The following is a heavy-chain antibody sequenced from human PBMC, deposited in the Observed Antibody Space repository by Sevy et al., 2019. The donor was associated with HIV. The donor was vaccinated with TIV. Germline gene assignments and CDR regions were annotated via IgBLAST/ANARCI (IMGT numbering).Heavy chain of an antibody. CDR1: GFALSNYW. CDR3: ARDRGITVYNYYGMDV. V-gene: IGHV3-7*01. CDR2: IKQDGSEI. J-gene: IGHJ6*02. D-gene: IGHD1-20*01. Sequence: GESLKISCAASGFALSNYWMNWVRQAPGKGLEWVANIKQDGSEIYYVDSVRGRFSISRDNAKNSVFLQMNSLRVEDTAVYYCARDRGITVYNYYGMDVWGQGTTVTVSS.